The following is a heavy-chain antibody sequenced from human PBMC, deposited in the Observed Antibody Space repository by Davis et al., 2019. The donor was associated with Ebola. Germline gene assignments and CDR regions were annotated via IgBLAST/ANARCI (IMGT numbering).Heavy chain of an antibody. V-gene: IGHV3-7*03. CDR2: IQQDGSEK. D-gene: IGHD3-3*01. Sequence: GESLKISCAASGFTFSSYSMNLVRQAPGKGLEWVANIQQDGSEKYYMESVKGRFTVSRDNAKNSLYLQMNSQRAEDTAVYYCASCPYYDIWSGYHPVDYWGQGTLVAVSS. J-gene: IGHJ4*02. CDR1: GFTFSSYS. CDR3: ASCPYYDIWSGYHPVDY.